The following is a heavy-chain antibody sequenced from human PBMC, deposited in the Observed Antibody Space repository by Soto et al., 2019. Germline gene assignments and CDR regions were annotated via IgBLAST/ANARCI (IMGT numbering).Heavy chain of an antibody. D-gene: IGHD6-19*01. J-gene: IGHJ3*02. CDR2: INHSGST. CDR3: ARTGYSSGWYKAAFDI. V-gene: IGHV4-34*01. CDR1: GGSFSGYY. Sequence: SETLSLTCAVYGGSFSGYYWSWIRQPPGKGLEWIGEINHSGSTNHNPSLKSRVTISVDTSKNQFSLKLSSVTAADTAVYYCARTGYSSGWYKAAFDIWGQRTMVTVSS.